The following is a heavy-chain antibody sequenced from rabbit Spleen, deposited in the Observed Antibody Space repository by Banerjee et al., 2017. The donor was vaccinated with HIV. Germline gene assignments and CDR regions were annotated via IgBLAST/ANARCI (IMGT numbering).Heavy chain of an antibody. J-gene: IGHJ6*01. CDR3: ARDTSSSFSSYGMDL. CDR1: GVSFSDKDV. D-gene: IGHD1-1*01. CDR2: IATGSSGFT. Sequence: EQLEESGGGLVKPEGSLTLTCKASGVSFSDKDVMCWVRQAPGKGLEWIACIATGSSGFTYFASWAKGRFTISKTSSTTVTLQMTSLTAADTATYFCARDTSSSFSSYGMDLWGPGTLVTVS. V-gene: IGHV1S45*01.